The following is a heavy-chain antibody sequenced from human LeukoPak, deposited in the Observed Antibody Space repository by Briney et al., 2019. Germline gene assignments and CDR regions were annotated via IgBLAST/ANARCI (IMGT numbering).Heavy chain of an antibody. J-gene: IGHJ4*02. D-gene: IGHD4-11*01. CDR2: INHSGST. CDR3: ARRDYSNYVKVFDY. V-gene: IGHV4-34*01. Sequence: SETLSLTCAVYGGSFSGYYWSWIRQPPGKGLEWIGEINHSGSTNYNPSLKSRVTISVDTSKNQFSLKLSSMTAADTAVYYCARRDYSNYVKVFDYWGQGTLVTVSS. CDR1: GGSFSGYY.